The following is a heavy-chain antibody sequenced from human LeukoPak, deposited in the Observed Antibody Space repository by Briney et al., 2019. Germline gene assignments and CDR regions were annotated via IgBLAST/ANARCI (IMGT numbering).Heavy chain of an antibody. CDR3: ARELIWFGEFSGCGMDV. V-gene: IGHV4-31*03. CDR2: IYYSGGT. J-gene: IGHJ6*04. CDR1: GGSISSGGYY. D-gene: IGHD3-10*01. Sequence: PSETLSLTCTVSGGSISSGGYYWSWIRQHPGKGLEWIGYIYYSGGTYYNPSLKSRVTISVDTSKNQFSLKLSSVTAADTAVYYCARELIWFGEFSGCGMDVWGKGTTVTVSS.